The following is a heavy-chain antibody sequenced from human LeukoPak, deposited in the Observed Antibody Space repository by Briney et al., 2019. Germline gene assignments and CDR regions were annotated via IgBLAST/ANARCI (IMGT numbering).Heavy chain of an antibody. CDR2: ISSSSAI. CDR1: GFTFSYYT. D-gene: IGHD3-16*01. CDR3: ARGRQRPRGGPSFDY. Sequence: PGGSLRLSCAVSGFTFSYYTMNWVRQAPGKGLEWVSYISSSSAIYYADSVKGRFTISRDNAKNSLYLQMNSLRAEDTAVYYCARGRQRPRGGPSFDYWGLGTLVTVSS. V-gene: IGHV3-69-1*01. J-gene: IGHJ4*02.